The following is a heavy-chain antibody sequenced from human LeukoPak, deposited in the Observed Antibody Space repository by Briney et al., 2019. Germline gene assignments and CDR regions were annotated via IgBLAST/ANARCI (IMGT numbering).Heavy chain of an antibody. CDR1: DYSISSAYY. J-gene: IGHJ4*02. V-gene: IGHV4-38-2*02. D-gene: IGHD2-21*02. CDR3: ARDQAYCRADCYFDF. CDR2: IYHSGNT. Sequence: SETLSLTCAVSDYSISSAYYWGWIRQPPGKGLEWIGSIYHSGNTDYNPSLKSRVTISVDTSKNQFSLKLRSVTAADTAVCYCARDQAYCRADCYFDFWGQGTLVTVSS.